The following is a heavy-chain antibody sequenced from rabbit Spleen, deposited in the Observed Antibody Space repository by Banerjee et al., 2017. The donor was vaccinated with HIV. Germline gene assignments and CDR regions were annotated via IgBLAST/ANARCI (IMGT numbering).Heavy chain of an antibody. D-gene: IGHD4-1*01. CDR1: GFDFSSSY. CDR2: IDPIFGIT. V-gene: IGHV1S7*01. J-gene: IGHJ4*01. Sequence: QLKETGGGLVQPGGSLTLSCKASGFDFSSSYMNWVRQAPGKGLEWIGYIDPIFGITYFANWVNGRFTISSHNAQNTLLLQLNSLTAADTATYFCVREVAARFSLWGPGTLVTVS. CDR3: VREVAARFSL.